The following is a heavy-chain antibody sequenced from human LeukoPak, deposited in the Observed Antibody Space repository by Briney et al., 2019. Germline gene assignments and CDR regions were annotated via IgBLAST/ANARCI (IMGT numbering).Heavy chain of an antibody. J-gene: IGHJ4*02. D-gene: IGHD3-10*01. Sequence: SETLSLTCTVSGGSISSSGYYWGWIRQTPGKGLEWIGSIYYSGSNYHNPSLKSRVTISVDTSKNQCSLKLSSVTAADTAVYYCARRFGSGSYYRAQYYFDYWGQGTLVTVSS. CDR1: GGSISSSGYY. CDR3: ARRFGSGSYYRAQYYFDY. V-gene: IGHV4-39*07. CDR2: IYYSGSN.